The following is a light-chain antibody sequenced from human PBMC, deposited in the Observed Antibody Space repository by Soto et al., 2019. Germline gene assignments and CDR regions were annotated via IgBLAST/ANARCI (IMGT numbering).Light chain of an antibody. CDR1: QSVRSN. V-gene: IGKV3-15*01. CDR3: QQYGSSRTT. J-gene: IGKJ4*01. Sequence: EIVMTQSPATLSVSPGDRATLSCRASQSVRSNLAWYQQKPGQAPRLLIYGASTRATGIPARFSGSGSVTEFTLAISSLQSEDFAVYHCQQYGSSRTTFGGGTKVEIK. CDR2: GAS.